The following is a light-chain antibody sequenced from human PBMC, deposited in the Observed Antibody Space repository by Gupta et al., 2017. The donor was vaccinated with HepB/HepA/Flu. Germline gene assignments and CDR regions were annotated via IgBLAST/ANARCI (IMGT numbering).Light chain of an antibody. CDR1: KDINNA. V-gene: IGKV1-9*01. CDR2: GAS. J-gene: IGKJ4*01. Sequence: DTQLTQSPSFLSASIVDRVTITCRASKDINNALAWYQQKAGKAPKVLISGASTLESGVPSRFSGSGFGTEFTLTISSLQPEDFATYYCQQVHTYPLTFGGGTKVEIK. CDR3: QQVHTYPLT.